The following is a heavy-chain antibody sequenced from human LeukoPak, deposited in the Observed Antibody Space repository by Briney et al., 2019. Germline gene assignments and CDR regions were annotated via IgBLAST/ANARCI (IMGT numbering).Heavy chain of an antibody. CDR1: GYTFTGYY. Sequence: SVKVSCKASGYTFTGYYMHWVRQAPGQGLEWMGRINSNSGGTNYAQKFQGRVTMTRDTSISTAYMELSRLRSDDTAVYYCARPGAYGSGSYYNEPFDYWGQGTLVTVSS. CDR3: ARPGAYGSGSYYNEPFDY. J-gene: IGHJ4*02. V-gene: IGHV1-2*06. D-gene: IGHD3-10*01. CDR2: INSNSGGT.